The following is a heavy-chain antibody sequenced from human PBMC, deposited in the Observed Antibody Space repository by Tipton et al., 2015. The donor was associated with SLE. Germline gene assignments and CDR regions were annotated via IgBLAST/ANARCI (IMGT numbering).Heavy chain of an antibody. CDR2: VIPIFGKT. V-gene: IGHV1-69*05. Sequence: QLVQSGAEVLRPGSSLKVSCKTSGGTFSSYAFSWVRQTPGQGLEWMGGVIPIFGKTNYAQRFQGRLSITTDESTATVFLELSSLKSDDTAVYFCARDSNPRVAVGLTFFYHMDVWGNGTTVRVSS. CDR3: ARDSNPRVAVGLTFFYHMDV. D-gene: IGHD6-19*01. CDR1: GGTFSSYA. J-gene: IGHJ6*03.